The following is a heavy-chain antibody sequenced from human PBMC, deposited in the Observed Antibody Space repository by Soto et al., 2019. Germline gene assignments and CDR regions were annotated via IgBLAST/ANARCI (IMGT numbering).Heavy chain of an antibody. V-gene: IGHV3-23*01. CDR1: GVTFISYA. D-gene: IGHD5-18*01. CDR3: AKLQAYSYGPGAYFDY. Sequence: ESLLLSCATSGVTFISYAVSWGRQAPGKGLEWVSAISGSGGSTDYVDSVKGRFTISRDNSKNTLYLKMNSLRAEDMAVYYCAKLQAYSYGPGAYFDYWGQGTLVTVSS. CDR2: ISGSGGST. J-gene: IGHJ4*02.